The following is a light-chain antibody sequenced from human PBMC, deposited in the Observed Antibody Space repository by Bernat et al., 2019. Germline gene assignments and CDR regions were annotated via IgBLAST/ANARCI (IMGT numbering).Light chain of an antibody. CDR1: DIGSKT. CDR2: VDN. Sequence: SYVLTQPPSVSVAPGKTATITCGGDDIGSKTVSWYKQKPGQAPALVVYVDNDRPSGMPERYSGSNSGNTATLTISRVEAGDEADYYWQVWDSRSDHWVFGGGTKLTAL. V-gene: IGLV3-21*03. CDR3: QVWDSRSDHWV. J-gene: IGLJ3*02.